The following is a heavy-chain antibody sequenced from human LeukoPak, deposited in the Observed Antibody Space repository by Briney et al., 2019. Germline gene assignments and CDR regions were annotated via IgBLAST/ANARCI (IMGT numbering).Heavy chain of an antibody. D-gene: IGHD3-22*01. Sequence: GGSLRLSCAASGFTVSSNYMSWDRQAPGKGLGWVSVIYSGGSTYYADSVKGRFTISRDNSKNTLYLQMNSLRAEDTAVYYCARKSSGYYAVFDYWGQGTLVTVSS. CDR3: ARKSSGYYAVFDY. J-gene: IGHJ4*02. CDR1: GFTVSSNY. V-gene: IGHV3-66*01. CDR2: IYSGGST.